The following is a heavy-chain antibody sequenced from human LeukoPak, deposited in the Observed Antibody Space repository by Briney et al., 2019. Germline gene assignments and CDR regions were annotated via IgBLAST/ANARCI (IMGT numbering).Heavy chain of an antibody. J-gene: IGHJ6*02. CDR2: MNPNSGNT. D-gene: IGHD3-3*01. Sequence: ASVTVSCKASGYTFTSYDINWVRQAPGQGLEWMGWMNPNSGNTGYAQKFQGRVTMTRNTSISTAYMELSSLRSEDTAVYYCARATLRFLEWLFYKDYYYGMDVWGQGTTVTVSS. V-gene: IGHV1-8*01. CDR3: ARATLRFLEWLFYKDYYYGMDV. CDR1: GYTFTSYD.